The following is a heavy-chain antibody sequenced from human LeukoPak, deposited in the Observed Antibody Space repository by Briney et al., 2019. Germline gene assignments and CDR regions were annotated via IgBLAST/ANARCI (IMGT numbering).Heavy chain of an antibody. CDR3: ARDHVFGATWG. Sequence: GGSPRLSCAASGFTFSNYWMSWVRQAPGKGLEWVANVKQDGSEKHYVDSVKGRFTISRDNAKNSLYLQMSSLRAEDTAVYYCARDHVFGATWGWGQGTLVTVSS. CDR2: VKQDGSEK. CDR1: GFTFSNYW. V-gene: IGHV3-7*01. J-gene: IGHJ4*02. D-gene: IGHD3-3*01.